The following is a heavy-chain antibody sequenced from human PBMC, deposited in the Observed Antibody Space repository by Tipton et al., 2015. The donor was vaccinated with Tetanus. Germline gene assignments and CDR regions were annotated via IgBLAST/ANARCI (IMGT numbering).Heavy chain of an antibody. J-gene: IGHJ4*02. V-gene: IGHV4-59*01. Sequence: TLSLTCTVSGDSITSFYWSWIRQPPGKGLEWIGYIFYGGTTNYNPSLKSRVTISLDTSRNQFSLKLTAVTAADTAVYYCARANYDSSKKGPFDSWGQGSLVIVSS. CDR1: GDSITSFY. CDR2: IFYGGTT. CDR3: ARANYDSSKKGPFDS. D-gene: IGHD1-7*01.